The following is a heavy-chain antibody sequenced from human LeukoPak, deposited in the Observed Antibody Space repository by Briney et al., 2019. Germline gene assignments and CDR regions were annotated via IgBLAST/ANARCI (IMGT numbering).Heavy chain of an antibody. CDR1: GGSISSGGYY. V-gene: IGHV4-30-2*01. D-gene: IGHD4-11*01. J-gene: IGHJ4*02. CDR3: ARGTVRRGYY. CDR2: IYHSGST. Sequence: SETLSLTCTVSGGSISSGGYYWSWIRQPPGKGLEWIGYIYHSGSTYYNPSLKSRVTISVDRSKNQFSLKLSSVTAADTAVYYCARGTVRRGYYWGQGTLVTVSS.